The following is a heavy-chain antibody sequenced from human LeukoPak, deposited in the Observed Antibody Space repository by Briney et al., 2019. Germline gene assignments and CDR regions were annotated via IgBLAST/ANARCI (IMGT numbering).Heavy chain of an antibody. V-gene: IGHV4-39*01. D-gene: IGHD6-19*01. CDR1: GGSISSSSYY. CDR2: IYYSGST. CDR3: ASRRYSSGRDY. Sequence: SETLSLTCTVSGGSISSSSYYWGWIRQPPGKGLEWIGSIYYSGSTYYNPSLKSRVTISVDTSKNQFSLKLSSVTAADTAVYYCASRRYSSGRDYWGQGTLVTVSS. J-gene: IGHJ4*02.